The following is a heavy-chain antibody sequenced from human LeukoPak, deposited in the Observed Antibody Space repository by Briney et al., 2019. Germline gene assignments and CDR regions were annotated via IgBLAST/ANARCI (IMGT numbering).Heavy chain of an antibody. Sequence: GGPLRLSCAASGFTFSSYEVNGVRQARGEGVEWLSYFSSSGNTIYYADSVGGRFTISKDNAKKSLYLQMNSLRVEDTAVYYCARDLYYYGSGSYVPGLPDYWGQGTLVTVSS. CDR2: FSSSGNTI. CDR3: ARDLYYYGSGSYVPGLPDY. V-gene: IGHV3-48*03. J-gene: IGHJ4*02. D-gene: IGHD3-10*01. CDR1: GFTFSSYE.